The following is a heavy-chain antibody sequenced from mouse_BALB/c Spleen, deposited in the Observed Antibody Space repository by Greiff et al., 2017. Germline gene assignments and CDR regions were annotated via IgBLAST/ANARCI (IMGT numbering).Heavy chain of an antibody. CDR2: IDTSDSYT. V-gene: IGHV1-69*01. CDR3: ARASDEMDY. Sequence: QVQLQQPGAELVMPGASVKMSCKASGYTFTDYWMHWVKQRPGQGLEWIGAIDTSDSYTSYNQKFKGKATLTVDESSSTAYMQLSSLTSEDSAVYYCARASDEMDYWGQGTSVTVSS. J-gene: IGHJ4*01. D-gene: IGHD6-1*01. CDR1: GYTFTDYW.